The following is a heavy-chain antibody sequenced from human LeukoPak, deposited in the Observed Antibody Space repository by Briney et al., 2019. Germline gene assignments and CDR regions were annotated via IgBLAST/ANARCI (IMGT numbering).Heavy chain of an antibody. CDR1: GYTFTGYY. J-gene: IGHJ4*02. CDR3: ARNWRDITMVRGVPDY. CDR2: INPNSGGT. V-gene: IGHV1-2*02. D-gene: IGHD3-10*01. Sequence: ASVKVSCKASGYTFTGYYMHWVRQAPGQGLEWMGWINPNSGGTNYAQKFQGRVTMTRDTSISTAYMELSRLRSDDTTVYYCARNWRDITMVRGVPDYWGQGTLVTVSS.